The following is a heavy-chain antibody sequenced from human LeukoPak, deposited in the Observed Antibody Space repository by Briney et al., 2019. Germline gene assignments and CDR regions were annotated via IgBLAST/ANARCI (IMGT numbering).Heavy chain of an antibody. CDR2: VISSGTT. D-gene: IGHD3-10*01. J-gene: IGHJ4*02. CDR3: ARGGWFGGLFFDH. V-gene: IGHV4-61*02. Sequence: SQALSLTCSVSGGSISSDSYHWTWIRQPAGKGLEWIGRVISSGTTNYNPSLKSRVTILVDTSKNQFSLKLNFVTAADTAVYYCARGGWFGGLFFDHWGQGILVTVSS. CDR1: GGSISSDSYH.